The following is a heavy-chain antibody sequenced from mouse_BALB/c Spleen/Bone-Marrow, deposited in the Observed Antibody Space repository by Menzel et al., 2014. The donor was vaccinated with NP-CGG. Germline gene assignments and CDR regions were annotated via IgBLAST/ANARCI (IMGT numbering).Heavy chain of an antibody. J-gene: IGHJ4*01. Sequence: EVKVVESGGGLVQPGGSLKLSCATSGLTFSDYYMYWVRQTPEKRLEWVAYISNGGGSTYYPDTVKGRFTISRDNAKNTLYLQMSRLKSEDTAMYYCARHLYGNYGAMDYWGQGTSVTVSS. D-gene: IGHD2-1*01. CDR3: ARHLYGNYGAMDY. CDR2: ISNGGGST. CDR1: GLTFSDYY. V-gene: IGHV5-12*02.